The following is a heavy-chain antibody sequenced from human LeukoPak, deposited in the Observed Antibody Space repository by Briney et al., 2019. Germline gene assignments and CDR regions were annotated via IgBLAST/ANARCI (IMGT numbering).Heavy chain of an antibody. CDR2: ISGSGGST. CDR3: ARDPSPSSIRGEYYFDY. J-gene: IGHJ4*02. D-gene: IGHD3-10*01. CDR1: GFTFSTYW. Sequence: PGGSLRLSCAASGFTFSTYWMSWVRRVPAKGLEWDSAISGSGGSTYPADSRKGRFTISRDNAENTLYLQINSLRTEDTAVYYCARDPSPSSIRGEYYFDYWRQGALVTVSS. V-gene: IGHV3-23*01.